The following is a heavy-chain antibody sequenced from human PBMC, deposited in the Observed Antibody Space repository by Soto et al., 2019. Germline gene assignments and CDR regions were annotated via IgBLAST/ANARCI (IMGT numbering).Heavy chain of an antibody. CDR1: GFTFSDHY. V-gene: IGHV3-72*01. J-gene: IGHJ3*02. CDR3: VSHSGSRQNTFDI. Sequence: GGSLRLSCAASGFTFSDHYIDWVRQAPGKGLEWVGRTRDKANSYTTEYAAAVLGRFTISRDASKNSLFLQMNSLKTEDTALYYCVSHSGSRQNTFDIWGQGTMVTVSS. D-gene: IGHD1-26*01. CDR2: TRDKANSYTT.